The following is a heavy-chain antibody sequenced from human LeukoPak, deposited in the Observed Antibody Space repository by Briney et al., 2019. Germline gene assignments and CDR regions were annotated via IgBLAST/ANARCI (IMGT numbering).Heavy chain of an antibody. CDR2: ISAYNGNT. J-gene: IGHJ5*02. CDR1: GYTFNTYG. Sequence: GASVKVSCKASGYTFNTYGINWVRQAPGQGLEWMGWISAYNGNTNYAQNFQGRITLTTDTSTSMAYMELTGLRSDDTAVYYCARDGRQWVPLNWFDPWGQGTLVTVSS. D-gene: IGHD6-19*01. V-gene: IGHV1-18*04. CDR3: ARDGRQWVPLNWFDP.